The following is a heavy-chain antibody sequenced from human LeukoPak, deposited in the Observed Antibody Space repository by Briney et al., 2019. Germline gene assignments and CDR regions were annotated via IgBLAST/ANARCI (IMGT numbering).Heavy chain of an antibody. D-gene: IGHD1-26*01. CDR2: ISSSSSYI. CDR1: GGSISSSSYN. V-gene: IGHV3-21*01. Sequence: RTSETLSLTCTVSGGSISSSSYNWGWVRQAPGKGLEWVPSISSSSSYIYYADSVKGRFSISRDNAKKSLYLQMNILRAEDTAVYYCARNGIVGAGYYFDYWGQGTLVTVSS. CDR3: ARNGIVGAGYYFDY. J-gene: IGHJ4*02.